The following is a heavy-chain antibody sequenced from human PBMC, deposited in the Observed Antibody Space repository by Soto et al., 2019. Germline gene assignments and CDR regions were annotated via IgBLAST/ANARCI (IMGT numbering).Heavy chain of an antibody. V-gene: IGHV6-1*01. CDR2: TYYKSKWYY. CDR1: GDSVSSNRAG. D-gene: IGHD1-1*01. CDR3: ARGSWDDVSGHYYMDV. J-gene: IGHJ6*03. Sequence: PSQTLSLTCDISGDSVSSNRAGWNWIRQTPSRGLEWLGRTYYKSKWYYTYAASVKSRITVSPDTSKNQFSLQLTSVTPEDRAVYYCARGSWDDVSGHYYMDVWDKGTTVTVSS.